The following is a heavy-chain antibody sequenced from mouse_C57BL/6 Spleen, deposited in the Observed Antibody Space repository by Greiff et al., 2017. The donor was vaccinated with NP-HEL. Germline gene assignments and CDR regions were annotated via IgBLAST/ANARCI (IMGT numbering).Heavy chain of an antibody. Sequence: EVHLVESGGGLVKPGGSLKLSCAASGFTFSDYGMHWVRQAPEKGLEWVAYISSGSSTIYYADTVKGRFTISRDNAKNTLFLQMTSLRSEDTAMYYCARRAFHWYFDVWGTGTTVTVSS. CDR1: GFTFSDYG. D-gene: IGHD3-1*01. V-gene: IGHV5-17*01. CDR2: ISSGSSTI. CDR3: ARRAFHWYFDV. J-gene: IGHJ1*03.